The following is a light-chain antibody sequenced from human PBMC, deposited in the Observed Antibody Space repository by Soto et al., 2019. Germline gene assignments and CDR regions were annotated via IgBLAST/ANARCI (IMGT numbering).Light chain of an antibody. CDR2: DAS. CDR1: QSVSSY. Sequence: EIVLTQSPPTLSLSPGERATLSCRASQSVSSYLAWYQQKPGQAPRLLIYDASKRATGIPARFSGSGSGTDFTLTISSLEPEDFVVYYCQQRSNWPPTWTFGQGTRVEIK. J-gene: IGKJ1*01. CDR3: QQRSNWPPTWT. V-gene: IGKV3-11*01.